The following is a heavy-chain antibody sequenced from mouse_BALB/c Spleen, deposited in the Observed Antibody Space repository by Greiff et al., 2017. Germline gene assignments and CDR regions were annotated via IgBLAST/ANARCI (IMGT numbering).Heavy chain of an antibody. CDR2: ISNGGGST. V-gene: IGHV5-12-2*01. J-gene: IGHJ4*01. D-gene: IGHD1-2*01. CDR1: GFTFSSYT. Sequence: EVKLMESGGGLVQPGGSLKLSCAASGFTFSSYTMSWVRQTPEKRLEWVAYISNGGGSTYYPDTVKGRFTISRDNAKNTLYLQMSSLKSEDTAMYYCARHGYGPYYAMDYWGQGTSVTVSS. CDR3: ARHGYGPYYAMDY.